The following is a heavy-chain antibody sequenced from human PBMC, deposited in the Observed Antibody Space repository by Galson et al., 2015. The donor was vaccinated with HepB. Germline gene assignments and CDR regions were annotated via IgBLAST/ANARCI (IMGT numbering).Heavy chain of an antibody. CDR3: VRGGEYCSGGSCPPDDTFDI. CDR1: GFNFGNYW. CDR2: VSSDGSTT. J-gene: IGHJ3*02. Sequence: SLRLSCAASGFNFGNYWMHWVRQSPGMGLVWVSRVSSDGSTTTYADSVEGRFTISRDNAKNTQYLQMNSLRDEDTAVYYCVRGGEYCSGGSCPPDDTFDIWGQGTMVTVSS. D-gene: IGHD2-15*01. V-gene: IGHV3-74*01.